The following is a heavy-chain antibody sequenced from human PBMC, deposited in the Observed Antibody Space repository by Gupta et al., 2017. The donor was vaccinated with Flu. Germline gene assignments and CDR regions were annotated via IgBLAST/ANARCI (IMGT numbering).Heavy chain of an antibody. CDR2: ISWNGGSI. D-gene: IGHD6-13*01. Sequence: EMQLVESGGGLVQPGRSLRLSWVASGFTFDDYAMHWVRQAPGKGLEWFSGISWNGGSIGYADSVKGRFTISRDNAKKSLYLQMNSLRAEDTALYYCAKDGPTAAADACDIWGQGTMVTVSS. J-gene: IGHJ3*02. CDR1: GFTFDDYA. V-gene: IGHV3-9*01. CDR3: AKDGPTAAADACDI.